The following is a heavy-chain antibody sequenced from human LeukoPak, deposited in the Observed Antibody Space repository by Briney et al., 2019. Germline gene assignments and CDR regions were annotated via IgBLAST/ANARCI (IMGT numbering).Heavy chain of an antibody. J-gene: IGHJ3*02. CDR3: ARNLGRWDAFDI. CDR1: GYTFTTHG. CDR2: ISANNGNT. Sequence: ASVKVSCKASGYTFTTHGISWVRQAPGQGLEWMGWISANNGNTNFAQTLQGRDTMTTDTSTSTAYMELRSLRSDDTAVYYCARNLGRWDAFDIWGQGTMVTVSS. D-gene: IGHD3-16*01. V-gene: IGHV1-18*01.